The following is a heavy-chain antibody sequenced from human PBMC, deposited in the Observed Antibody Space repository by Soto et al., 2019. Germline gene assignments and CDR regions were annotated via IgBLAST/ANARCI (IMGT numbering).Heavy chain of an antibody. CDR2: IVVGSGNT. Sequence: WASVKVSCKASGFTFTSSAVQWVRQARGQRLEWIGWIVVGSGNTNYAQKFQGRVTMTTDASTSTAYMELRSLRSDDTAVYYCARDRGVAPPVAGNTHYYYYMDVWGKGTTVTVSS. J-gene: IGHJ6*03. CDR3: ARDRGVAPPVAGNTHYYYYMDV. D-gene: IGHD6-19*01. V-gene: IGHV1-58*01. CDR1: GFTFTSSA.